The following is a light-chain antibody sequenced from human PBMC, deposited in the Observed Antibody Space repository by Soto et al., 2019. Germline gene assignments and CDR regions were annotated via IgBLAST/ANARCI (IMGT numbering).Light chain of an antibody. Sequence: AIRMTQSPSSLSASTGDRVTITCRASQDIRSYLAWYQQKPGKAPKLLMYAASTLQSGVPSRFNGSGSGTDFTLTISGLQSEDLATYYGQQYYSYFVAFGGGTKVEI. CDR2: AAS. CDR3: QQYYSYFVA. J-gene: IGKJ4*01. V-gene: IGKV1-8*01. CDR1: QDIRSY.